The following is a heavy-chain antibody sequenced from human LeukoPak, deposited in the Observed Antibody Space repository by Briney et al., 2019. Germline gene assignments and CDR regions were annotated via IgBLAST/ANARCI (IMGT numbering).Heavy chain of an antibody. CDR1: GYTFTGYY. J-gene: IGHJ5*02. CDR2: INPNSGGT. CDR3: ARAGGRSWFDP. Sequence: SVKVSCKASGYTFTGYYMHWVRQAPGQGLEWMGWINPNSGGTNYAQKFQGRVTMTTDTSMSTAYMELSRLTSDDTAVYYCARAGGRSWFDPWGQGTLVTVSS. V-gene: IGHV1-2*02.